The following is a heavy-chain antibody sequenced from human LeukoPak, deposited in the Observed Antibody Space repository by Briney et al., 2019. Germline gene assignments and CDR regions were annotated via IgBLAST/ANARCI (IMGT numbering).Heavy chain of an antibody. CDR2: ISGGGVST. CDR1: GFAFSTFA. Sequence: GGSLRLSCAASGFAFSTFAMTWVRQAPGKGLEWVSAISGGGVSTYYADSVKARFTISRDNSKNTLYLQMNSLRAEDTAIYYCAEHSSSSFRTHFDHWGQGTLVTVSS. J-gene: IGHJ4*02. D-gene: IGHD6-13*01. CDR3: AEHSSSSFRTHFDH. V-gene: IGHV3-23*01.